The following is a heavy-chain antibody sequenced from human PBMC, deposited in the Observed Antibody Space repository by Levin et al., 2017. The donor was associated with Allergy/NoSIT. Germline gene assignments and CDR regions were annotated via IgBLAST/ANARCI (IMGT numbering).Heavy chain of an antibody. D-gene: IGHD1-26*01. V-gene: IGHV3-23*01. CDR3: AKAAGSGSYYAAGGFDY. CDR2: ISGSGGST. J-gene: IGHJ4*02. Sequence: GGSLRLSCAASGFTFSSYAMSWVRQAPGKGLEWVSAISGSGGSTYYADSVKGRFTISRDNSKNTLYLQMNSLRAEDTAVYYCAKAAGSGSYYAAGGFDYWGQGTLVTVSS. CDR1: GFTFSSYA.